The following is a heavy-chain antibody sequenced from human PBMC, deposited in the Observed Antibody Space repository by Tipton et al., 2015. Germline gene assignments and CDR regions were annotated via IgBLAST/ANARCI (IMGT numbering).Heavy chain of an antibody. V-gene: IGHV3-23*01. CDR2: ISARGDST. CDR3: AKDQTGGRITMVRGATSFGMDV. CDR1: GFTFSSHA. D-gene: IGHD3-10*01. Sequence: SLRLSCAASGFTFSSHAMTWVRQAPGKGLEWVSGISARGDSTYYADSVKGRFTISRDDSKNTLYLQMDSLRADETAVYYCAKDQTGGRITMVRGATSFGMDVWGQGTTVTVSS. J-gene: IGHJ6*02.